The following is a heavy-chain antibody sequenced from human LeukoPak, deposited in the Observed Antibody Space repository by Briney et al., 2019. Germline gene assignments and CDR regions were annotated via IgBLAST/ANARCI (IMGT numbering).Heavy chain of an antibody. J-gene: IGHJ5*02. V-gene: IGHV4-39*07. Sequence: PSETLSLTCTVSGASISSFHYYWAWIRQPPGKGLEWIGTFYYGASTYSIPSLKSRVTISVDTSKNQFSLRLSSVTAADTAVYYCARASGYSSSYNWFDPWGQGTLVTVSS. D-gene: IGHD6-6*01. CDR3: ARASGYSSSYNWFDP. CDR2: FYYGAST. CDR1: GASISSFHYY.